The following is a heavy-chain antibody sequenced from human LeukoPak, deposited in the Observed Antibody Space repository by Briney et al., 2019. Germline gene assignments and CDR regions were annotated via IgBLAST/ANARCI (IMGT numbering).Heavy chain of an antibody. CDR1: GFTFDDYA. Sequence: GRSLRLSCAASGFTFDDYAMHWVRQAPGKGLEWVSGISWNSGSIGYADSVKGRFTISRDNAKNSLYLQMNSLRAEDTALYYYANHGVGWYISPKYYYYYMDVWGKGTTVTVSS. V-gene: IGHV3-9*01. CDR2: ISWNSGSI. CDR3: ANHGVGWYISPKYYYYYMDV. J-gene: IGHJ6*03. D-gene: IGHD6-19*01.